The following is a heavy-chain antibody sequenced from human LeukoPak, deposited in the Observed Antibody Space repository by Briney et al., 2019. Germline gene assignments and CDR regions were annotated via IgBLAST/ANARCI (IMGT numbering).Heavy chain of an antibody. CDR3: ARGAPVLRFLEWATSVYYYYGMDV. J-gene: IGHJ6*02. D-gene: IGHD3-3*01. V-gene: IGHV4-34*01. Sequence: SETLSLTCAVYGGSFSGYYWSWIRQPPGKGLEWIGEINHSGSTNYNPSLKSRVTISVDTSKNQFSLKLSSVTAADTAVYYCARGAPVLRFLEWATSVYYYYGMDVWGQGTTVTVSS. CDR1: GGSFSGYY. CDR2: INHSGST.